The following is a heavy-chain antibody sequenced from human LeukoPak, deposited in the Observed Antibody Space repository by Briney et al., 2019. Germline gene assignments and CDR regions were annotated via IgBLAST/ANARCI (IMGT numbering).Heavy chain of an antibody. Sequence: TGGSLRLSCAASGFTFSTYSMSWVRQAPGKGLEWVSVIYSGGSTYYADSVKGRFTISRDNSKNTLYLQMNSLRAEDTAVYYCARTGSYGDYVYSLDYWGQGTLVTVSS. CDR1: GFTFSTYS. V-gene: IGHV3-53*01. J-gene: IGHJ4*02. D-gene: IGHD4-17*01. CDR2: IYSGGST. CDR3: ARTGSYGDYVYSLDY.